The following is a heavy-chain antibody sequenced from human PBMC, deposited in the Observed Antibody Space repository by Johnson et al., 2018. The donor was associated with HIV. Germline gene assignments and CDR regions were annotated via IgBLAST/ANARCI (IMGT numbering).Heavy chain of an antibody. CDR3: ARHLPWSSSSFDAFDI. CDR2: IYSGGIT. J-gene: IGHJ3*02. V-gene: IGHV3-66*04. CDR1: RSTFTSYA. Sequence: VPPVESGGGVVQPGRSLRLPCAASRSTFTSYAMHWVRQAPGKGLAWVSVIYSGGITYSADPVTGRCTLSRDNSKNSLYLQMNSLRAEDTAVYYCARHLPWSSSSFDAFDIWGQGTMVTVSS. D-gene: IGHD6-6*01.